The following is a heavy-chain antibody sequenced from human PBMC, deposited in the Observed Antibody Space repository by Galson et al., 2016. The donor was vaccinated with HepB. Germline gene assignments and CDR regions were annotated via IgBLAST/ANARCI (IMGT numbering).Heavy chain of an antibody. Sequence: SLRLSCAASGFTLSTYWMSWVRQAPGKGLEWVANINQDGSEKYYVDSVKGRFTISRDNSKNSLYLQMNSLRAEDTALYYCAKDIQRDSSSWYGGIYGMDVWGQGTTVTVSS. CDR2: INQDGSEK. CDR1: GFTLSTYW. V-gene: IGHV3-7*03. CDR3: AKDIQRDSSSWYGGIYGMDV. D-gene: IGHD6-13*01. J-gene: IGHJ6*02.